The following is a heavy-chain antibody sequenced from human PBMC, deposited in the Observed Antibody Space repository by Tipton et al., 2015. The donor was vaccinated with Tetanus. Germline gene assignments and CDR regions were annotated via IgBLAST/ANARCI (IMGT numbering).Heavy chain of an antibody. Sequence: SLRLSCAVSGFTFSTYGMHWVRQAPGKGLAWVAVISYDGGQKNYADSVKGRFTISRDNSKNTLYLQMNSLGAEDTALYYCAKDTGVTPHYGMDVWGQGTTVTVSS. V-gene: IGHV3-30*18. CDR1: GFTFSTYG. J-gene: IGHJ6*02. CDR3: AKDTGVTPHYGMDV. CDR2: ISYDGGQK. D-gene: IGHD2-21*02.